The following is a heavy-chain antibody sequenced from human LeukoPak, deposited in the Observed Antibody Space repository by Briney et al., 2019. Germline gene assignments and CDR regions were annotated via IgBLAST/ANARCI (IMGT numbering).Heavy chain of an antibody. CDR1: GGTFSSYA. CDR3: AREQQEVAGLYFDY. CDR2: IVPIFGTA. V-gene: IGHV1-69*05. J-gene: IGHJ4*02. D-gene: IGHD6-19*01. Sequence: SVKVSCKASGGTFSSYAISWVRQAPGQGLEWMGRIVPIFGTANYAQKFQGRVTITTDESTSTAYMELSSLRSEDTAVYYCAREQQEVAGLYFDYWGQGTLVTVSS.